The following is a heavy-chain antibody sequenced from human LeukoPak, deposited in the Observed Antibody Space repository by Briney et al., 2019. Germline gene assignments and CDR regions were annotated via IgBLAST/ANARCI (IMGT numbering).Heavy chain of an antibody. Sequence: PGGSLRLSCAASGFTVSSYWMSWVRQAPGKGLEWVANIKQDGSEKYYLDSVKGRFTISRDNAKNSLYLQINSLRAEDTAVYYCARDNSVRDEAWWFNPWGQGTLVTVSS. V-gene: IGHV3-7*01. CDR1: GFTVSSYW. CDR3: ARDNSVRDEAWWFNP. J-gene: IGHJ5*02. D-gene: IGHD5-24*01. CDR2: IKQDGSEK.